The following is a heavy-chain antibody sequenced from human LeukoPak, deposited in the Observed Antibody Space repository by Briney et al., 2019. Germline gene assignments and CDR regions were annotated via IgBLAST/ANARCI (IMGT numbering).Heavy chain of an antibody. CDR2: INPNSGGT. V-gene: IGHV1-2*02. CDR3: ARGTDPPDSSSWYSTLWFDY. J-gene: IGHJ4*02. Sequence: ASVKVSCTASGYTFTGYNMHWVRQAPGQELEWVGWINPNSGGTNYAQTFQGRVTMTRDTSISTAYIELIRLRSGDTAVYYWARGTDPPDSSSWYSTLWFDYWGQGPLVTVSS. D-gene: IGHD6-13*01. CDR1: GYTFTGYN.